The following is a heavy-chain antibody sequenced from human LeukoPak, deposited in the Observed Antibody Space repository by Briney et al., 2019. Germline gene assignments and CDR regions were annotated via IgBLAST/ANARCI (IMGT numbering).Heavy chain of an antibody. V-gene: IGHV3-30-3*01. CDR3: ARGLGYCSSTSCWPFPGSFDY. J-gene: IGHJ4*02. D-gene: IGHD2-2*01. Sequence: GGSLRLSCAASGFTFSSYAMYWVRQAPGKGLEWVAVISYDGSNKYYADSVKGRFTISRDNSKNTLYLQMNSLRAEDTAVYYCARGLGYCSSTSCWPFPGSFDYWGQGTLVTVSS. CDR2: ISYDGSNK. CDR1: GFTFSSYA.